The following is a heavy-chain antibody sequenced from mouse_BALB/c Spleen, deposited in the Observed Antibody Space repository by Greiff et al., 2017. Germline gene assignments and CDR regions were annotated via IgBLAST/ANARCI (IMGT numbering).Heavy chain of an antibody. Sequence: VQLKESGAELVRSGASVKLSCTASGFNIKDYYMHWVKQRPEQGLEWIGWIDPENGDTEYAPKFQGKATMTADTSSNTAYLQLSSLTSEDTAVYYCKAHYYGYDFDVWGAGTTVTVSS. V-gene: IGHV14-4*02. D-gene: IGHD1-2*01. CDR1: GFNIKDYY. J-gene: IGHJ1*01. CDR3: KAHYYGYDFDV. CDR2: IDPENGDT.